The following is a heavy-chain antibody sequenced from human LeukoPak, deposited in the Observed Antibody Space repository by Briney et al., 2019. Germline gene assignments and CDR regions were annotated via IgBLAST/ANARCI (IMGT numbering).Heavy chain of an antibody. CDR1: GGSVSSGTYY. CDR2: ISHSGIT. J-gene: IGHJ4*02. V-gene: IGHV4-39*07. Sequence: KSSETLSLTCTVSGGSVSSGTYYWGWIRQSPDMGLEWIGIISHSGITDYNPSLKSRVTISVDKSKNQFSLKLTSVTAADTAVYYCAIYHSGGYTSYFDYWGQGSLVTVSS. D-gene: IGHD3-22*01. CDR3: AIYHSGGYTSYFDY.